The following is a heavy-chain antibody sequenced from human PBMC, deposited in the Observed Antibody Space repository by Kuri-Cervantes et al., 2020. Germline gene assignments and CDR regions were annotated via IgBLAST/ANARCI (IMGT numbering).Heavy chain of an antibody. CDR3: ATLSDMYQLLLDY. CDR2: IKQDGSEK. CDR1: GFTFSSYW. V-gene: IGHV3-7*01. J-gene: IGHJ4*02. D-gene: IGHD2-2*01. Sequence: GESLKISCAASGFTFSSYWMSWVRQAPGKGLEWVANIKQDGSEKYYVDSVKGRFTISRDNAKNSLYLQMNSLRDEDTAVYYCATLSDMYQLLLDYWGQGTLVTVSS.